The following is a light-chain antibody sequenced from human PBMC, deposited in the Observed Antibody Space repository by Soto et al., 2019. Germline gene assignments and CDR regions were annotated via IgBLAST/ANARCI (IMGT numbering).Light chain of an antibody. V-gene: IGKV3-20*01. J-gene: IGKJ3*01. CDR2: GAS. CDR3: LQYGDSRFT. CDR1: QNFNSRY. Sequence: EIVLTQSPATLSLSPGERATLSFRASQNFNSRYLAWYRHKPGQAPRLLIYGASIRAPGIQDRFSGSGSGTDVTLTISRLEPEDFAVYYCLQYGDSRFTVGPGTKVDIK.